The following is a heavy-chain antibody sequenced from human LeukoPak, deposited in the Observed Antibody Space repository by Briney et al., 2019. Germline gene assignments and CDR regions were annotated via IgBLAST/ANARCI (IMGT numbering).Heavy chain of an antibody. J-gene: IGHJ6*02. Sequence: ASVKVSCKASGYTFTRYYMHWVRQAPGQGLEWMGIINPSGGSTSYAQKFQGRVTMTRDTSTSTVYMELSSPRSEDTAVYYCATTVVADPSSNYYGMDVWGQGTTVTVSS. V-gene: IGHV1-46*01. D-gene: IGHD2-15*01. CDR1: GYTFTRYY. CDR3: ATTVVADPSSNYYGMDV. CDR2: INPSGGST.